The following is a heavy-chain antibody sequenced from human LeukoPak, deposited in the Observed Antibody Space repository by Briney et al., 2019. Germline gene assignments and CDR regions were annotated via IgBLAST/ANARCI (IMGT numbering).Heavy chain of an antibody. CDR2: INAGNGNT. Sequence: ASVKVSCKASGYTSTSYAMHWVRQAPGQRLEWMGWINAGNGNTKYSQKFQGRVTMTTDTSTSTAYMELRSLRSDDTAVYYCARTGVPPYWYYGMDVWGQGTTVTVSS. CDR3: ARTGVPPYWYYGMDV. CDR1: GYTSTSYA. J-gene: IGHJ6*02. D-gene: IGHD2-21*01. V-gene: IGHV1-3*01.